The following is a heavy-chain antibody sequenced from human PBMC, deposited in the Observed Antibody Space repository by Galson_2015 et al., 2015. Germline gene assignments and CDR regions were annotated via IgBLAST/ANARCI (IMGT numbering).Heavy chain of an antibody. Sequence: SLRLSCAASGFTFSSYVMSSVRQAPGKGLEWVSAISGSGGSTYYADSVKGRFTISRDNSKNTLYLQMNSLRAEDTAEYYCAKTDRLWGHDYWGQGTLVIVSS. V-gene: IGHV3-23*01. D-gene: IGHD2-21*01. CDR3: AKTDRLWGHDY. CDR1: GFTFSSYV. J-gene: IGHJ4*02. CDR2: ISGSGGST.